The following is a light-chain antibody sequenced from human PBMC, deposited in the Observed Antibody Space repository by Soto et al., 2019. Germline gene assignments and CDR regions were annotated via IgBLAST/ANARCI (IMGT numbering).Light chain of an antibody. Sequence: IVLTHSPDSLSVSMGERATINCKSSQSVLLTSNNKNYLAWYQQKPGQPPKLLIFWASTRESGVPDRFSGSGSGTEFTLTISSLQSEDFAVYYCQQFNNWPRTFGQGTKVDI. CDR1: QSVLLTSNNKNY. V-gene: IGKV4-1*01. CDR2: WAS. J-gene: IGKJ1*01. CDR3: QQFNNWPRT.